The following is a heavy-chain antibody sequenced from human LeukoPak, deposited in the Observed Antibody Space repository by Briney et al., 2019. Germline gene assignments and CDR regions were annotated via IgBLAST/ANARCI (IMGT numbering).Heavy chain of an antibody. CDR2: ISGDGET. J-gene: IGHJ4*02. D-gene: IGHD5-18*01. V-gene: IGHV3-43*02. CDR1: GFTFGDYA. CDR3: ARVRTAMEIGAY. Sequence: GGSLRLSCAASGFTFGDYAMHWVRQAPGKGLEWVSLISGDGETCYGDSVKGRFTVSRDNSKNSLYLQMNSLRAEDTALYYCARVRTAMEIGAYWGQGTLVTVSS.